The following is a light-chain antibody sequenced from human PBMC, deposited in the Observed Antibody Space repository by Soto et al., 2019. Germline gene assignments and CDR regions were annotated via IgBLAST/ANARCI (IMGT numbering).Light chain of an antibody. CDR3: QTWGTGIDV. Sequence: QSVLTQSPSASASLGASVKLTCTLSSGHSNYAIAWHQQQPEKGPRYLMKLNSDGSHSKGDGIPDRFSGSSSGAERHLTISGLQSEDEADYYCQTWGTGIDVFGTGTKLTVL. CDR2: LNSDGSH. J-gene: IGLJ1*01. V-gene: IGLV4-69*01. CDR1: SGHSNYA.